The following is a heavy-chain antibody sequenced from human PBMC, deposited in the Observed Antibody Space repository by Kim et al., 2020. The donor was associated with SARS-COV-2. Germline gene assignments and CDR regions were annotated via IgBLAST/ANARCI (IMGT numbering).Heavy chain of an antibody. V-gene: IGHV3-13*01. D-gene: IGHD2-2*01. CDR2: IGTAADT. Sequence: GGSLRLSCAASGFSFSSYDMHWVRQGSRKGLEWVSTIGTAADTFYAGSVKGRFTISRENARNSLYLQMDSLSAEDTAVYFCARGPYCSITTCPVDDDFD. CDR3: ARGPYCSITTCPVDDDFD. J-gene: IGHJ3*02. CDR1: GFSFSSYD.